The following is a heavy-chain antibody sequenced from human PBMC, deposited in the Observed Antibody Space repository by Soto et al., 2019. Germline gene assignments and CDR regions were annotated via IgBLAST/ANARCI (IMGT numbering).Heavy chain of an antibody. CDR2: IYSGGST. CDR1: GFTVSSNY. J-gene: IGHJ6*02. CDR3: ARAIVVVPAVFYYYYGMDV. V-gene: IGHV3-53*01. D-gene: IGHD2-2*01. Sequence: GGSLRLSCAASGFTVSSNYMSWVRQAPGKGLEWVSVIYSGGSTYYADSVKGRFTISRHNSKNTLYLQMNSLRAEDTAVYYCARAIVVVPAVFYYYYGMDVWDQGTTVTVSS.